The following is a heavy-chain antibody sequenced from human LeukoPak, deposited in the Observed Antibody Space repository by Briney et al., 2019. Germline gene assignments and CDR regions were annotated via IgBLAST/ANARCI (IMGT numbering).Heavy chain of an antibody. CDR2: INPSGGST. CDR3: AREITSSKYSSSFDY. J-gene: IGHJ4*02. CDR1: GYTFTSYY. V-gene: IGHV1-46*01. D-gene: IGHD6-13*01. Sequence: ASVKVSCKASGYTFTSYYMHWVRQAPGQGLEWMGLINPSGGSTSYAQKFQGRVTMTRDTSTSTVYMELSSLRSEDTAVYYCAREITSSKYSSSFDYWGQGTLVTVSS.